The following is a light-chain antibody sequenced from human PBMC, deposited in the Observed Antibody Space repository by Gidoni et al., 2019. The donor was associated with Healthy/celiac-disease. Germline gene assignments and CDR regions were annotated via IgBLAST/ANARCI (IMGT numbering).Light chain of an antibody. CDR3: QQYDNLLS. Sequence: DIQMTQSPSSLPASVGDRVTITCQASQDISNYLNWYQQKPGKAPKLLIYDASNLETGVPSRFSGSGSGTDFTFTISSLQPEDIATYYCQQYDNLLSFGAGTKVEIK. CDR1: QDISNY. V-gene: IGKV1-33*01. J-gene: IGKJ4*01. CDR2: DAS.